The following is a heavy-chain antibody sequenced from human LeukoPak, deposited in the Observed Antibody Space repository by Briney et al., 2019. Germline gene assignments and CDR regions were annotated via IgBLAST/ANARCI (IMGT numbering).Heavy chain of an antibody. CDR3: AKDAGTYPFYFDS. CDR1: GGSFSGYY. CDR2: INHSGST. J-gene: IGHJ4*02. Sequence: SETLSLICAVYGGSFSGYYWSWIRQPPGKGLEWIGEINHSGSTNYNPSLESRVTISVDTSKNQFSLKLSSVTAEDTAFYHCAKDAGTYPFYFDSWGPGSLVTVSS. V-gene: IGHV4-34*01.